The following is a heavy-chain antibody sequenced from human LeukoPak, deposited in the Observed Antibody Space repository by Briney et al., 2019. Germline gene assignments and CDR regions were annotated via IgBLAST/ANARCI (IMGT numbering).Heavy chain of an antibody. CDR3: TKELLGDAFDL. V-gene: IGHV3-9*01. Sequence: GGSLRLSCAASGFIFDDYVMHWVRQAPGKGLEWVSGINWNSGSIGYADSVKGRFSVSRDNAENSLYLHMNSLRAEDTALYYCTKELLGDAFDLWGQGTMVTVSS. D-gene: IGHD3-10*01. J-gene: IGHJ3*01. CDR2: INWNSGSI. CDR1: GFIFDDYV.